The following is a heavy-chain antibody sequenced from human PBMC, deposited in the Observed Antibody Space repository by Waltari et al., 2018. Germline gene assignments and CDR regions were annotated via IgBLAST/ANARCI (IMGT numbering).Heavy chain of an antibody. CDR1: GGSIRSGGYY. Sequence: QVQLQESGPGLVKPSQTLSLTCTVSGGSIRSGGYYWSWIRPHPGKGLEWIGYIYYSGSTYYNPSLKSRVTISVDTSKNQFSLKLSSVTAADTAVYYCARGPERGYCTNGVCYKGWFDPWGQGTLVTVSS. D-gene: IGHD2-8*01. CDR2: IYYSGST. CDR3: ARGPERGYCTNGVCYKGWFDP. V-gene: IGHV4-31*03. J-gene: IGHJ5*02.